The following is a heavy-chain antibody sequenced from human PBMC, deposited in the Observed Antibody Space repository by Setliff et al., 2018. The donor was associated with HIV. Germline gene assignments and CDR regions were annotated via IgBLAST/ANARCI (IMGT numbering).Heavy chain of an antibody. Sequence: TSETLSLTCTVSGASITSHYWSWIRQSPGKAFEWIGYIYSTGSTNYNPSLQSRVTISMVASRNQFSLKVTSVTAADTAVYYCAKGAGFYGDYTFDHWGQGRQVTSPQ. CDR3: AKGAGFYGDYTFDH. D-gene: IGHD4-17*01. J-gene: IGHJ4*02. CDR1: GASITSHY. V-gene: IGHV4-59*11. CDR2: IYSTGST.